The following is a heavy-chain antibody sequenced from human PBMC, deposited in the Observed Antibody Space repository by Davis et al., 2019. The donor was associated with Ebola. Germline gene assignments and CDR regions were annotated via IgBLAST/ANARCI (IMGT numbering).Heavy chain of an antibody. V-gene: IGHV4-59*12. CDR2: IYYSGST. J-gene: IGHJ4*02. Sequence: MPSETLSLTCTVSGGSISSYYWSWIRQPPGMRLEWIGYIYYSGSTNYNPSLKSRVTMSVDTSRNQFSLRLSSVTAADTAVYYCARETSGTGIFDSWGQGTLVTVSS. CDR3: ARETSGTGIFDS. CDR1: GGSISSYY. D-gene: IGHD1-1*01.